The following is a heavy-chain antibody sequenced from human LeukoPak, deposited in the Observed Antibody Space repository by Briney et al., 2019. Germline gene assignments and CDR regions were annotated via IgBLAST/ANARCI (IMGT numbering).Heavy chain of an antibody. Sequence: GGSLRLSCAASGFTFSSYSMNWVRQAPGKGLEWVSYISSSSSTIYYADSVKGRFTISRDNAKNSLYLQMSSLRAADTAVYYCAKGDSRLSDLSYFTSWGQGTLVTVSS. CDR3: AKGDSRLSDLSYFTS. J-gene: IGHJ4*02. V-gene: IGHV3-48*01. CDR1: GFTFSSYS. CDR2: ISSSSSTI. D-gene: IGHD2-21*01.